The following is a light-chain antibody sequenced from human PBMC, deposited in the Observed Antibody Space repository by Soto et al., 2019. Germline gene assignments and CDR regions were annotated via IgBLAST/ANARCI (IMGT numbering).Light chain of an antibody. J-gene: IGKJ1*01. Sequence: DIQVTQSPSALSASVGDTVTITCRASESISSWLAWYQEKPGKAPKLLIYDASSLESGVPSRFSGSGSGTEFTLTISRLQPDDFAGYYCQQYNSYSGTFGQGTKVDIK. V-gene: IGKV1-5*01. CDR1: ESISSW. CDR2: DAS. CDR3: QQYNSYSGT.